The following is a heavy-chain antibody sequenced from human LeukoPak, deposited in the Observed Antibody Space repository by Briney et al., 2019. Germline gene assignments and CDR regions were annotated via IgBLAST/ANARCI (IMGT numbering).Heavy chain of an antibody. J-gene: IGHJ5*02. CDR3: AREAPIAVADDNWFDP. D-gene: IGHD6-19*01. Sequence: SQTLSLTCTVSGGSLSSGSYYWSWIRQPAGRGLECLGRIYTSGSTNYNPSLKSRVTISVDTSKNQFSLKLSSVTAADTAVYYRAREAPIAVADDNWFDPWGQGTLVTVSS. V-gene: IGHV4-61*02. CDR2: IYTSGST. CDR1: GGSLSSGSYY.